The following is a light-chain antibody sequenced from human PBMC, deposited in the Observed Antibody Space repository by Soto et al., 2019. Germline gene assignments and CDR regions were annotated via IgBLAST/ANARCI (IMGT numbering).Light chain of an antibody. V-gene: IGKV3-20*01. Sequence: EIVLTQSPGTLSLSPGERATLSCRASQSVGSSYLAWYQQKPGQPPRLLIYAASSRATGVPERFSGSGSGTDFTLTISRLEPEDFAVYYCQQYGISPPNTFGHGTRLEIK. CDR1: QSVGSSY. CDR3: QQYGISPPNT. J-gene: IGKJ5*01. CDR2: AAS.